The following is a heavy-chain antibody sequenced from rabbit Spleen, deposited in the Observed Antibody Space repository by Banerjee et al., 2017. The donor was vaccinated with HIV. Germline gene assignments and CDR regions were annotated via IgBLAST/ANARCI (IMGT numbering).Heavy chain of an antibody. CDR1: GFLFSSSYW. D-gene: IGHD1-1*01. J-gene: IGHJ6*01. V-gene: IGHV1S45*01. CDR3: ARWAVSSGSLDL. Sequence: QERLEESGGDLVMPEGSLTLTCTASGFLFSSSYWRCWVRQAPGKGLEWIGCIYTGNSDSPYYATWAKGRFTVSKTSSTTVTLQMTSLTAADTATYFCARWAVSSGSLDLWGPGTLVTVS. CDR2: IYTGNSDSP.